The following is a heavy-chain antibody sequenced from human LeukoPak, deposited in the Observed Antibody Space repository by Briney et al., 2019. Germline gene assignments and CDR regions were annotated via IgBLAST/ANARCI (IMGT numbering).Heavy chain of an antibody. CDR3: ARGGGNFVVVPAATQRRYYYYFYYMDV. Sequence: SETLSLTCTVSGGSISSGSYYWSWIRQPARKGLEWIGHIYTSGSTSYNPSLKSRVTISVDTSKNQFSLKLSSVTAADTAVYYCARGGGNFVVVPAATQRRYYYYFYYMDVWGKGTTVTVSS. V-gene: IGHV4-61*09. J-gene: IGHJ6*03. CDR1: GGSISSGSYY. CDR2: IYTSGST. D-gene: IGHD2-2*01.